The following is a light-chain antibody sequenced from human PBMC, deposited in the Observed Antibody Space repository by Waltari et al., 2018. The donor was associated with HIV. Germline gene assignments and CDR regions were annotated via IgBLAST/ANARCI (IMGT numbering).Light chain of an antibody. CDR3: LLSYTGAWV. Sequence: QTVVTQEPSLTVSPGGTVTLTCGSSTGEVTSGHYPYWVQQRPAQAPRTGLFDTYKKHSWTPARFSGALLGGKAALTLSGAQPEDEADYYCLLSYTGAWVFGGGTKLTVL. J-gene: IGLJ3*02. CDR1: TGEVTSGHY. V-gene: IGLV7-46*01. CDR2: DTY.